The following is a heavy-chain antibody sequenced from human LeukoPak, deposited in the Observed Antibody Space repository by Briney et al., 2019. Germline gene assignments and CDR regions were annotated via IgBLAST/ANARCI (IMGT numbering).Heavy chain of an antibody. D-gene: IGHD3-10*01. Sequence: SETLSLTCTVSGGSISSGSYYWSWIRQPAGKGLEWIGRIYTSGSTNYNPSLKSRVIISVDTSKNQFSLKLSSVTAADTAVYYCARRPYYYGSGSYYYYYMDVWGKGTTVTVSS. CDR1: GGSISSGSYY. CDR3: ARRPYYYGSGSYYYYYMDV. J-gene: IGHJ6*03. CDR2: IYTSGST. V-gene: IGHV4-61*02.